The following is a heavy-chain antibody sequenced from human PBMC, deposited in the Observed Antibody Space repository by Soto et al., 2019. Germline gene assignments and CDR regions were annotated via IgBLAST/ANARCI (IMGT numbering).Heavy chain of an antibody. D-gene: IGHD3-16*01. CDR1: GGTFSRYA. CDR3: ARDIVFGGTYGMDV. J-gene: IGHJ6*02. V-gene: IGHV1-69*12. Sequence: QVQLVQSGAEVKKPESSVKVSCKASGGTFSRYAISWVRQAPGQGLEWMGGIIAIFGTANYAQKFQGRVTITADESTSTAYMELSSLTSEDTAVYYCARDIVFGGTYGMDVWGQGTTVTVSS. CDR2: IIAIFGTA.